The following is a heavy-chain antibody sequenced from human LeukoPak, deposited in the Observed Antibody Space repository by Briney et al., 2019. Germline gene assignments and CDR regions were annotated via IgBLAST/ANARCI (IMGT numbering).Heavy chain of an antibody. CDR3: ARGGWYTWFDP. J-gene: IGHJ5*02. Sequence: PSETLSLTCTVSGGSIGSYYWSWIRQPPGQGLEWIGYINYMGTNYHHSLNSRVTISLDTPKKQFSLPLAAVTAADTAVYYCARGGWYTWFDPWGQGTLVTVSS. D-gene: IGHD6-19*01. V-gene: IGHV4-59*08. CDR1: GGSIGSYY. CDR2: INYMGT.